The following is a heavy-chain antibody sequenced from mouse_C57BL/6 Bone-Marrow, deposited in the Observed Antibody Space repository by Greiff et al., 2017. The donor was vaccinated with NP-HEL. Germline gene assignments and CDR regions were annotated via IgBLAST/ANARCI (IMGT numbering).Heavy chain of an antibody. CDR2: ISSGGSYT. J-gene: IGHJ3*01. V-gene: IGHV5-6*01. CDR3: ARQGGYYLFAY. D-gene: IGHD2-3*01. CDR1: GFTFSSYG. Sequence: EVQGVESGGDLVKPGGSLKLSCAASGFTFSSYGMSWVRQTPDKRLEWVATISSGGSYTYYPDSVKGRFTISRDNAKNTLYLQMSSLKSEDTAMYYCARQGGYYLFAYWGQGTLVTVSA.